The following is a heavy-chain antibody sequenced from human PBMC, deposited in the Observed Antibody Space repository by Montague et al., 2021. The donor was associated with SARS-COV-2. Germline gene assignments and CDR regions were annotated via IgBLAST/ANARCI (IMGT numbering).Heavy chain of an antibody. D-gene: IGHD5-12*01. V-gene: IGHV5-51*01. CDR3: VRLGGLREYDYYGMDV. Sequence: QSGAEVKKPGESLKISCKGSGYSFISYWIGWVRQMPGKGLECMGIIYPGDSETRYSPSFQGQVTISADKSIGTAYLQWSSLKASDNAMYYCVRLGGLREYDYYGMDVWGQGTTVTVSS. J-gene: IGHJ6*02. CDR2: IYPGDSET. CDR1: GYSFISYW.